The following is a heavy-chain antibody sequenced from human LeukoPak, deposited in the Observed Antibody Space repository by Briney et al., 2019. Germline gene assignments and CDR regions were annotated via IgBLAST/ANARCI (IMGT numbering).Heavy chain of an antibody. V-gene: IGHV4-30-2*01. CDR1: GFTFNTYA. CDR3: ASAKSLYGGYDY. CDR2: IYHSGST. D-gene: IGHD4-23*01. J-gene: IGHJ4*02. Sequence: SLRLSCAASGFTFNTYAMSWVRQAPGKGLEWIGYIYHSGSTYYNPSLKSRVTISVDRSKNQFSLKLSSVTAADTAVYYCASAKSLYGGYDYWGQGTLVTVSS.